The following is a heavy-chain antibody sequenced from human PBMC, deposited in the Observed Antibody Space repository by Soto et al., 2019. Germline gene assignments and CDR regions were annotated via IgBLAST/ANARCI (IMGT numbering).Heavy chain of an antibody. D-gene: IGHD3-10*01. CDR2: VYYSGSA. CDR3: ARGSMVRGPTPFDY. V-gene: IGHV4-59*01. CDR1: GGSIRSYY. J-gene: IGHJ4*02. Sequence: SETLSLTCNVSGGSIRSYYWNWIRQPPGKTLEWIGDVYYSGSANYNPSLKSRVAISVDMSRNQFSLKLNSVTAADTAVYYCARGSMVRGPTPFDYWGQGTLVTVSS.